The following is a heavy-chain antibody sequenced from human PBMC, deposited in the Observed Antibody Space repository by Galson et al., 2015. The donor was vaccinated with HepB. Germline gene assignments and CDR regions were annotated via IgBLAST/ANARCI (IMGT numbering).Heavy chain of an antibody. J-gene: IGHJ4*02. V-gene: IGHV4-39*07. CDR1: GGSISSSSYY. D-gene: IGHD3-22*01. Sequence: ETLSLTCTVSGGSISSSSYYWGWIRQPPGKGLEWIGSIYYSGSTYYNPSLKSRVTISVDTSKNQFSLKLSSVTAADTAVYYCARDQDYYDSSGYRNAQFWYWGQGTLVTVSS. CDR3: ARDQDYYDSSGYRNAQFWY. CDR2: IYYSGST.